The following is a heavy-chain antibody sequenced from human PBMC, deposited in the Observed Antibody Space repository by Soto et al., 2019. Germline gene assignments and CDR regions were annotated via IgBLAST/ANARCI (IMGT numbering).Heavy chain of an antibody. CDR2: IYYGGST. CDR1: GGSISSSSYY. V-gene: IGHV4-39*01. CDR3: VRHYYGMDV. Sequence: SETLSLTCTVSGGSISSSSYYRGWIRQPPGKGLEWIGSIYYGGSTYYNPSLKSRVTISVDTSKNQFSLKLSSVSAADTAVYYCVRHYYGMDVWGQGTTVTVSS. J-gene: IGHJ6*02.